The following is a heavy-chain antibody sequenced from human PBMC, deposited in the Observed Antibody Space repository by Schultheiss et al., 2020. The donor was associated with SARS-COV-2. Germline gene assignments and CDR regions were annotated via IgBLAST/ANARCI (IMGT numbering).Heavy chain of an antibody. CDR3: ARAHSTRRVVVVAATVSRLGWFDP. J-gene: IGHJ5*02. V-gene: IGHV4-34*01. D-gene: IGHD2-15*01. Sequence: GSLRLSCAVYGGSFSGYYWSWIRQPPGKGLEWIGEINHSGSTYYNPSLKSRVTISVDTSKNQFSLKLSSVTAADTAVYYCARAHSTRRVVVVAATVSRLGWFDPWGQGTLVTVSS. CDR1: GGSFSGYY. CDR2: INHSGST.